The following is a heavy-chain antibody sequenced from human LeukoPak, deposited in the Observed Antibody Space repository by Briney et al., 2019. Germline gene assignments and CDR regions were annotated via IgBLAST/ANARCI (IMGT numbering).Heavy chain of an antibody. CDR1: GFIFTNAW. CDR3: STPSF. CDR2: IKSKTDGGTI. Sequence: GGSLRLSCATSGFIFTNAWMKWVRQAPGKGLEWVGRIKSKTDGGTIDYAAPVKGRFTISRDDSKNTLYLQMDNLKTEDTAIYYCSTPSFWGQGTLVTVSS. V-gene: IGHV3-15*07. J-gene: IGHJ4*02.